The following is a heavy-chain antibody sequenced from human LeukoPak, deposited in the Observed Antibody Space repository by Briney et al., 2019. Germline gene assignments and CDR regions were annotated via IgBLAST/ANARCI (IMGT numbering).Heavy chain of an antibody. Sequence: SETLSLTCAVYGGSFSGYYWSWIRQPPGKGLEWIGEINHSGSTNYNTSLKSRVTISVDTSKNQFSLKLSSVTAADTAVYYCARGPGWQWLVRGFDYWGQGTLVTVSS. D-gene: IGHD6-19*01. CDR3: ARGPGWQWLVRGFDY. J-gene: IGHJ4*02. V-gene: IGHV4-34*01. CDR1: GGSFSGYY. CDR2: INHSGST.